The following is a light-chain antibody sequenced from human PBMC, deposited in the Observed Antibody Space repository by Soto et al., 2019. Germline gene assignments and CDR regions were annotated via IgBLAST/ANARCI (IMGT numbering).Light chain of an antibody. CDR2: DAS. V-gene: IGKV3-11*01. CDR1: QSVSNY. Sequence: EIVLTQSPATLSLSPGERGTLSCRASQSVSNYLAWYQQKPGQAPRLLIDDASRRVAGIPARFSGSGSGTDFTLTISSLEPEDFAVYYCQQRTNWRGTLGQGTKVESK. CDR3: QQRTNWRGT. J-gene: IGKJ1*01.